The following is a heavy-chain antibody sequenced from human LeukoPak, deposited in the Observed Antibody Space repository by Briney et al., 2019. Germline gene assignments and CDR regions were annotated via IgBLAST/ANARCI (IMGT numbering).Heavy chain of an antibody. V-gene: IGHV1-69*04. J-gene: IGHJ4*02. CDR3: ARALMESSSWNL. D-gene: IGHD6-13*01. CDR1: GGTFSSYA. CDR2: IIPILGIA. Sequence: SVKVSCKASGGTFSSYAISWVRQAPGQGLEWTGRIIPILGIANYAQKFQGRVTITADKSTSTAYMELSSLRSEDTAVYYCARALMESSSWNLWGQGTLVTVSS.